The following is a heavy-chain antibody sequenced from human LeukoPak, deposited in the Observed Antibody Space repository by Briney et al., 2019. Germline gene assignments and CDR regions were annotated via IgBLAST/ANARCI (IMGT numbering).Heavy chain of an antibody. V-gene: IGHV3-23*01. CDR3: ATEGFYY. CDR2: ISRSGDIT. Sequence: GGSLRLSCAASGVTFSKYGMKWVRQAAGTGLEYVSGISRSGDITHYADSVKGRFTISRDNFKNTLYLQMNSLRADDTALYYCATEGFYYWGPGTLVTVPS. CDR1: GVTFSKYG. J-gene: IGHJ4*02.